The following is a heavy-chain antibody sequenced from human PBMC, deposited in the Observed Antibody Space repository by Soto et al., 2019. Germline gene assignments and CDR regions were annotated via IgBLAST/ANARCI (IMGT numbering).Heavy chain of an antibody. J-gene: IGHJ4*02. CDR3: AKDLDGFYDSSGYPLDY. Sequence: PGGSLRLSCAASGFTFSIYGMTWVRQAPGEGLEWVSAISGSGGSTYYADSVKGRFTISRDNSKNTLYLQMHSLRAEDTAVYYCAKDLDGFYDSSGYPLDYWGQGTLVTVSS. CDR2: ISGSGGST. CDR1: GFTFSIYG. D-gene: IGHD3-22*01. V-gene: IGHV3-23*01.